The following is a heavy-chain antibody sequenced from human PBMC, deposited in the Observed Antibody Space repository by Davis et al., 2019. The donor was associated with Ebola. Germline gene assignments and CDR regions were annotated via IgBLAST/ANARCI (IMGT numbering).Heavy chain of an antibody. V-gene: IGHV3-74*01. CDR1: VFTFSNYW. CDR2: INSDGTFT. J-gene: IGHJ2*01. Sequence: PGGSLRLSCAASVFTFSNYWMYWVRQAPGEGLMCVSRINSDGTFTTYADSVKGRFTISRDNAKNTLYLQMNSLRAEDTAVYYCARVLAARPWYFDLWGRGTLVTVSS. D-gene: IGHD6-6*01. CDR3: ARVLAARPWYFDL.